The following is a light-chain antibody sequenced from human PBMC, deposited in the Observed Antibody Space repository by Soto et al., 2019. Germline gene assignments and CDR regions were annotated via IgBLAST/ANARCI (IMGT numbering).Light chain of an antibody. Sequence: QSALTQPASVSGSPGQSITISCTGTSSDVGGYNYVSWYQQHPGKAPKLMIYDVSNRPSGVSNRFSGSKSGNTASLTISGLQAEDDADYYCSSYTSSITRVVFGGGPQLTVL. CDR3: SSYTSSITRVV. J-gene: IGLJ2*01. V-gene: IGLV2-14*01. CDR1: SSDVGGYNY. CDR2: DVS.